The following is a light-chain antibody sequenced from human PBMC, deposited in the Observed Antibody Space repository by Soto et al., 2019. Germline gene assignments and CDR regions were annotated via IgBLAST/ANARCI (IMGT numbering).Light chain of an antibody. CDR2: AAS. Sequence: DIEMTQAPSSLSASVGDRVTITCRASLSISSYSNWYQQKPGNAPNLLIYAASTLPSGVPSRYSAYGSETDFTLTISNLQAEDFATYLCQQSYTTPRTFGQGTKVEVK. J-gene: IGKJ1*01. CDR3: QQSYTTPRT. CDR1: LSISSY. V-gene: IGKV1-39*01.